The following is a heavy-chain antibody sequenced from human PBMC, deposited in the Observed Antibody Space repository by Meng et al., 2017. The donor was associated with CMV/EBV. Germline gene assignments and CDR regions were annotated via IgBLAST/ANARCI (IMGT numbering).Heavy chain of an antibody. CDR3: AKSTLAGPWGSFDY. D-gene: IGHD6-19*01. V-gene: IGHV3-21*04. CDR1: GFTFNSHT. Sequence: LSLTCAAAGFTFNSHTMNWVRQAPGKGLQWVASITGSRTSVLYADSVRGRFTISRDNAKNSLYLQMNSLRAEDTAVYYCAKSTLAGPWGSFDYWGQGTLVTVSS. J-gene: IGHJ4*02. CDR2: ITGSRTSV.